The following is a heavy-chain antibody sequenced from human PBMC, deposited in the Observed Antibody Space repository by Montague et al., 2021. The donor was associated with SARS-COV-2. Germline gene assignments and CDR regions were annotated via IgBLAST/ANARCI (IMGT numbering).Heavy chain of an antibody. D-gene: IGHD6-19*01. CDR1: GFAFSSYS. CDR2: ISSSSNPI. CDR3: ARGRGGSVSSGPYYYGMDV. V-gene: IGHV3-48*04. Sequence: SLRLSCAASGFAFSSYSMNWVRQAPGKGLEWVSYISSSSNPIYYADSVQGRLTISRDNAKNSLYLQMNSLRAEDTAVYYCARGRGGSVSSGPYYYGMDVWGQGTTVTVSS. J-gene: IGHJ6*02.